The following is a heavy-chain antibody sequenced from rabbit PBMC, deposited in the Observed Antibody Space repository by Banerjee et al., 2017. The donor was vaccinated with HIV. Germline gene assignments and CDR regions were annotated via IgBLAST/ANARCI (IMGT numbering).Heavy chain of an antibody. CDR2: IYAGSSGIT. Sequence: QSLEESGGDLVKPGASLTLTCTVSGFSFSSSYYMCWVRQAPGKGLEWIACIYAGSSGITYYANWAKGRFTISKTSSTTVTLQMTSLTAADTATYFCARDLAGVIGWNFNLWGPGTLVTVS. CDR1: GFSFSSSYY. V-gene: IGHV1S40*01. D-gene: IGHD4-1*01. CDR3: ARDLAGVIGWNFNL. J-gene: IGHJ4*01.